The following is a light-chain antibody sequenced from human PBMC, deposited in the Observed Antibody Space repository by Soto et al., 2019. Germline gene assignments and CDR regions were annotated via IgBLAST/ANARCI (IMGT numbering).Light chain of an antibody. J-gene: IGKJ1*01. CDR3: QQYSSSPRT. CDR2: GVS. Sequence: EIVLTQSPGTLSLSPGEGITLSCRASQSLTSSYLAWYQQRPGQAPSLLIYGVSSRATGIPDRFSGSGSGTDFTLTISRLEPEDFAVYYCQQYSSSPRTFGQGTKVDNK. V-gene: IGKV3-20*01. CDR1: QSLTSSY.